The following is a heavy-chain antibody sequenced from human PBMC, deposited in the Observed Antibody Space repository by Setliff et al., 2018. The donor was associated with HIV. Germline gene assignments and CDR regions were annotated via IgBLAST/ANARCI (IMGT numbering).Heavy chain of an antibody. V-gene: IGHV4-4*09. D-gene: IGHD6-19*01. CDR2: RSTTGST. CDR3: ARHPSYSSDHPPLYFDY. J-gene: IGHJ4*02. Sequence: SETLSLTCTVSGDSISSYFWSWIRQSPGKGLEWIGFRSTTGSTNYNPSLRSRVTISVDTSKNHFSLTLNSVTAADTAVYYCARHPSYSSDHPPLYFDYWGQGTLVTVSS. CDR1: GDSISSYF.